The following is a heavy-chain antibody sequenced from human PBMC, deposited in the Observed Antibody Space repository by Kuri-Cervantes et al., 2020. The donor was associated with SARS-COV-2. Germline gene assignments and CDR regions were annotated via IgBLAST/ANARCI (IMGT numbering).Heavy chain of an antibody. CDR3: AGGTGLQFLDY. D-gene: IGHD5-24*01. V-gene: IGHV3-30-3*01. CDR1: GFTFSSYA. Sequence: GESLKISCAASGFTFSSYAMHWVRQAPGKGLEWVAVISYDGSNKYYADSVKGRLTISRDNSKNTLYLQMNSLRAEDTAVYYCAGGTGLQFLDYWGQGTLVTVSS. CDR2: ISYDGSNK. J-gene: IGHJ4*02.